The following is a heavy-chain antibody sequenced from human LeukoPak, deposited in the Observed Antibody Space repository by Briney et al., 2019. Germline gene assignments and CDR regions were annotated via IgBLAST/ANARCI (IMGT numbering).Heavy chain of an antibody. Sequence: GGSLRLSCAASGFTFNTYAMSWVRHTPGKGLVWVSRIKSDGSTIYADSVKGRFTISRDNAKNTLYLQMNSLRAEDTAIYYCARAVTYFYGSVTYDWFDPWGQGTLVTVSS. CDR2: IKSDGST. D-gene: IGHD3-10*01. V-gene: IGHV3-74*01. CDR1: GFTFNTYA. CDR3: ARAVTYFYGSVTYDWFDP. J-gene: IGHJ5*02.